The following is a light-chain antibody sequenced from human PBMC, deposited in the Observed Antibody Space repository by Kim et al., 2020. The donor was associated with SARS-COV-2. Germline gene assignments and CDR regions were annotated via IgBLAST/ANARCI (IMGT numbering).Light chain of an antibody. V-gene: IGKV3-15*01. CDR1: QSVSSN. CDR2: DAS. J-gene: IGKJ1*01. Sequence: IVMTQSPSSLSVSPGERATLSCRASQSVSSNLAWYQQKPGQAPRLLIYDASTRTTGIPARFSGSGSGTEFTLTISSLQSEDFAVYYCQQDTNWVCTFGQGTKVDIK. CDR3: QQDTNWVCT.